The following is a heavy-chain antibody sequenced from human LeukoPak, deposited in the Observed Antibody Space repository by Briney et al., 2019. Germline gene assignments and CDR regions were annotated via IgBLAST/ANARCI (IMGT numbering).Heavy chain of an antibody. CDR2: IRSKAYGGTT. Sequence: GGSLRLSCTASGFTFGDYAMSWFRQAPGKGLEWVGFIRSKAYGGTTEYAASVKGRFTISRDDSKSIAYLQMNSLKTEDTAVYYCTSEGGNRGPTADDYWGQGTLVTVSS. CDR3: TSEGGNRGPTADDY. J-gene: IGHJ4*02. CDR1: GFTFGDYA. D-gene: IGHD1-26*01. V-gene: IGHV3-49*03.